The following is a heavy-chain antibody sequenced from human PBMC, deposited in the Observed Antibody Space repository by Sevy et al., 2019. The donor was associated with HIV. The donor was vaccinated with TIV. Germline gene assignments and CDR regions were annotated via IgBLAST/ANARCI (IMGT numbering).Heavy chain of an antibody. V-gene: IGHV3-23*01. D-gene: IGHD3-22*01. CDR3: AKESPGYNYDSSGSLDY. J-gene: IGHJ4*02. Sequence: GGSLRLSCAASGFTFSTYAMSWVRQAPGKGLEWVSGISGSSWNTYYAGSVKGRFTISRDNSKNTRYLQMDSLRVEDTAVYYCAKESPGYNYDSSGSLDYWGQGTLVTVSS. CDR2: ISGSSWNT. CDR1: GFTFSTYA.